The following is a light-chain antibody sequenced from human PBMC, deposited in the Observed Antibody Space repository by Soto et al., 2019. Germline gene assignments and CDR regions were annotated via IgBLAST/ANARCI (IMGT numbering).Light chain of an antibody. CDR2: NNI. J-gene: IGLJ2*01. V-gene: IGLV1-40*01. Sequence: QLVLTQPPSVSGAPGQRVTIPCTGSDSTIGAGYDVDWYQQLPGTAPKLLIYNNINRASGVPDRFSGSKSGTSASLAISGLQAEDEADYYCQSYDSSLRVLFGGGTKVTVL. CDR1: DSTIGAGYD. CDR3: QSYDSSLRVL.